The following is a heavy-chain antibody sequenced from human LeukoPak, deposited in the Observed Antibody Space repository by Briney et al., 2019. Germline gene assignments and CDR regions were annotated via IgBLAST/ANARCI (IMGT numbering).Heavy chain of an antibody. CDR2: IKQDGSEK. Sequence: PGGSLRLSCAASGFTFSTYWMTWVRQAPGKGLEWVANIKQDGSEKNYVDSVKGRFTISRDNAKNSLYLQMNSLRAEGTAVYYCGGGSGWIFDFGGQGTLVTVSS. CDR3: GGGSGWIFDF. J-gene: IGHJ4*02. D-gene: IGHD6-19*01. CDR1: GFTFSTYW. V-gene: IGHV3-7*01.